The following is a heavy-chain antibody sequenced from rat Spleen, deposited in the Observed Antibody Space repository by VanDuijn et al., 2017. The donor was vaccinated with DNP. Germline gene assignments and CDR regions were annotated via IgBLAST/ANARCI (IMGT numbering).Heavy chain of an antibody. CDR3: ARHVLPLRVWDY. V-gene: IGHV5-22*01. D-gene: IGHD1-4*01. CDR1: GFTFSDYY. Sequence: EVQLVESGGGLVQPGRSLKLSCAASGFTFSDYYMAWVRQVPTKGLELVAYITYDGGRSFYGDSVRGRFTISRDIVKNILYLQMNSLRSEDMATYYCARHVLPLRVWDYWGQGVMVTVSS. J-gene: IGHJ2*01. CDR2: ITYDGGRS.